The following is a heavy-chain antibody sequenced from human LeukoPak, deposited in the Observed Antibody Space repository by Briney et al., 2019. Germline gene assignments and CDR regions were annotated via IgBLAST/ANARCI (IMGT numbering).Heavy chain of an antibody. CDR2: INHSGST. J-gene: IGHJ4*02. CDR3: ARHSGGGSWYGGRPRGLDY. D-gene: IGHD6-13*01. Sequence: QSSETLSLTCAVYGGSFSGYYWSWIRQPPGKGLEWIGEINHSGSTNYNPSLKCRVTISVDTSKNQFSLKLSSVTAADTAVYYCARHSGGGSWYGGRPRGLDYWGQGTLVTVSS. V-gene: IGHV4-34*01. CDR1: GGSFSGYY.